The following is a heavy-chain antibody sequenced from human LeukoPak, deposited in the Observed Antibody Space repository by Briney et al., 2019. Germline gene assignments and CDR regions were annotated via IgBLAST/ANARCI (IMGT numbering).Heavy chain of an antibody. V-gene: IGHV1-8*03. J-gene: IGHJ6*03. CDR3: ARGSSMVWGRHPLWSNYYMDV. D-gene: IGHD3-10*01. CDR1: GYTFTSYD. Sequence: ASVKVSCKASGYTFTSYDINWVRQATGQGLERMGWMNPNSGNTGYAQKFQGRVTITRNTSISTAYMELSSLRSEDTAVYYCARGSSMVWGRHPLWSNYYMDVWGKGTTVTVSS. CDR2: MNPNSGNT.